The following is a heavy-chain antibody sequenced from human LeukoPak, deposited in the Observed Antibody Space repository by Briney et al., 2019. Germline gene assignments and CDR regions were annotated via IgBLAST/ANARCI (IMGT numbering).Heavy chain of an antibody. CDR3: ARLTTVTTSLDY. Sequence: SETLSLTCTVPGGSISSSSYYWGWIRQPPGKGLEWIGSIYYSGSTYYNPSLKSRVTISVDTSKNQFSLKLSSVTAADTAVYYCARLTTVTTSLDYWGQGTLVTVSS. CDR1: GGSISSSSYY. CDR2: IYYSGST. J-gene: IGHJ4*02. D-gene: IGHD4-11*01. V-gene: IGHV4-39*01.